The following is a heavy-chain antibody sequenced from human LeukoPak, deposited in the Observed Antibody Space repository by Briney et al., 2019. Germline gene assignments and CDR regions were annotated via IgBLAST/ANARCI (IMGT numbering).Heavy chain of an antibody. D-gene: IGHD4-17*01. Sequence: ETLFLTCAVYGGSFSGYYWSWIRQPPGKGLEWIGEINHSGSSNYNPSLKSRVTISVDTSKNQFSLKLSSVTAADTAVYYCARGEDGDYYFQHWGQGTLVADPS. CDR3: ARGEDGDYYFQH. CDR2: INHSGSS. V-gene: IGHV4-34*01. J-gene: IGHJ1*01. CDR1: GGSFSGYY.